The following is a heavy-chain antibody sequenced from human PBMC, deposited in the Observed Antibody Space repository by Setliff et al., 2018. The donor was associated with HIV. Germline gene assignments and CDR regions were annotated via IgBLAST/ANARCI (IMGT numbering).Heavy chain of an antibody. J-gene: IGHJ6*02. CDR2: ISIGSGAAI. V-gene: IGHV3-21*01. Sequence: GGSLRLSCAASGFTFRNYNFNWVRQAPGRGLEWVSSISIGSGAAIYYAESVQGRFTVSRDNAKNSLYLQMNSLRVEDTAVYYCARDYLYYNMYNGSPVYGMDVWGQGTTVTVSS. CDR3: ARDYLYYNMYNGSPVYGMDV. D-gene: IGHD3-10*01. CDR1: GFTFRNYN.